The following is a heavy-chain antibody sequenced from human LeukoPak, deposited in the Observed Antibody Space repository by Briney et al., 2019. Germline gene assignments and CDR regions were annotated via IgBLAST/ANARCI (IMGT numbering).Heavy chain of an antibody. D-gene: IGHD3-22*01. Sequence: SVKVSCKASGGTFSSYAISWVRQAPGQGLEWMGGIIPIFGTANYAQKFQGRVTITTDESTSTDYMELSSLRSEDTAVYYCARVILYYDSSGSPFDPWGQGTLVTVSS. CDR1: GGTFSSYA. V-gene: IGHV1-69*05. J-gene: IGHJ5*02. CDR2: IIPIFGTA. CDR3: ARVILYYDSSGSPFDP.